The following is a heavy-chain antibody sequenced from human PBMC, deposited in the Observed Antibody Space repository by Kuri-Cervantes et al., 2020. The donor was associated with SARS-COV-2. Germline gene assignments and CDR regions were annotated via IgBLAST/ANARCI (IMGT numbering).Heavy chain of an antibody. D-gene: IGHD3-10*01. CDR3: ATGVPTRLFGEELKNDAFDI. CDR2: FDPEDGET. Sequence: ASVKVSCKVSGYTLTELSMHWVRQAHGKGLEWMGGFDPEDGETIYAQKFQGRVTMTEDTSTDTAHMELSSMRSEDTAVYYCATGVPTRLFGEELKNDAFDIWGQGTTVTVSS. CDR1: GYTLTELS. V-gene: IGHV1-24*01. J-gene: IGHJ3*02.